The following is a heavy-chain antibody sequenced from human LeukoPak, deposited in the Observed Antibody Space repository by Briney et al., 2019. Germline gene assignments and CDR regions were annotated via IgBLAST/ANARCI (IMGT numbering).Heavy chain of an antibody. V-gene: IGHV3-7*05. J-gene: IGHJ4*02. CDR1: GFTFSAYW. CDR2: IKEDGSEK. D-gene: IGHD5-18*01. Sequence: GGSLRLSCAASGFTFSAYWMSWVRQTPGKGLEWVANIKEDGSEKYYVDYVKGRFIISRDNAKNSLYVQMNSLRAEDTAVYYCARLPLTARRHFDFWGQGTQVTVSS. CDR3: ARLPLTARRHFDF.